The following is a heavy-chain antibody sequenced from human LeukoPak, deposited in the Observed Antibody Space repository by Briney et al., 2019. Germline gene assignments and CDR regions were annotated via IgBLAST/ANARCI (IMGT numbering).Heavy chain of an antibody. CDR2: INSDGRST. D-gene: IGHD4-17*01. Sequence: GGSLRLSCAASGFTFTNYWMHWVRQAPGKGLVWVSRINSDGRSTNYADSVKGRFTISRDNSKNTLYLQMNSLRAEDTAVYYCARVLRKGPYGDGGYFYFFMDVWGKGTTVTVSS. CDR1: GFTFTNYW. V-gene: IGHV3-74*01. CDR3: ARVLRKGPYGDGGYFYFFMDV. J-gene: IGHJ6*03.